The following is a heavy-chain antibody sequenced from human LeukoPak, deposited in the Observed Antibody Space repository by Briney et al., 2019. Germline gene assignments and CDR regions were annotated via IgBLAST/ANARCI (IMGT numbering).Heavy chain of an antibody. CDR1: GGSISSGSYY. J-gene: IGHJ4*02. Sequence: SETLSLTCTVSGGSISSGSYYWSWIRQPAGKGLEWIGYIYYSGSTYYNPSLKSRVTISVDTSKNQFSLKLSSVTAADTAVYYCARWLLQYYFDYWGQGTLVTVSS. D-gene: IGHD1-26*01. CDR3: ARWLLQYYFDY. CDR2: IYYSGST. V-gene: IGHV4-30-4*08.